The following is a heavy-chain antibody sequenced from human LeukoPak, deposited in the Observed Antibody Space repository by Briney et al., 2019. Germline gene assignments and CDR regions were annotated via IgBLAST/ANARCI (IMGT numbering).Heavy chain of an antibody. D-gene: IGHD3-22*01. CDR3: ARDYFDSSGYPYFDY. CDR1: GGSFSGYY. Sequence: SETLSLTCAVYGGSFSGYYWSWIRQPAGKGLEWIGRIYTSGSTNYNPSLKSRVTMSVDTSKNQFSLKLSSVTAADTAVYYCARDYFDSSGYPYFDYWGQGTLVTVSS. J-gene: IGHJ4*02. CDR2: IYTSGST. V-gene: IGHV4-4*07.